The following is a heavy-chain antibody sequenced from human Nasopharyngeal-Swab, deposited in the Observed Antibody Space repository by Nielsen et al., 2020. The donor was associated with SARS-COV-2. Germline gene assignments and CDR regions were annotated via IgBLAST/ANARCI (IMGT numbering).Heavy chain of an antibody. CDR3: ARGLSSVVPAPILGLGPWYSYYYMDV. D-gene: IGHD2-2*01. J-gene: IGHJ6*03. CDR2: INRGGGS. Sequence: WSGQPPGKGLEWVGEINRGGGSTFSPALKSRVSISVDPSKNKFSLMLTSVAGADTAVYYCARGLSSVVPAPILGLGPWYSYYYMDVWDKGTTVTVSS. V-gene: IGHV4-34*01.